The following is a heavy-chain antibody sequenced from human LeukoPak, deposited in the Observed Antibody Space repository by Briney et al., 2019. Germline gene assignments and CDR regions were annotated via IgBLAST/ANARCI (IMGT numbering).Heavy chain of an antibody. J-gene: IGHJ4*02. D-gene: IGHD5-18*01. CDR2: IKSKVDGGST. Sequence: GGSLRLSCAVSGFNFSHAWMSWVRQAPGKGLEWVGRIKSKVDGGSTESAPPVNGRFTISRDDSKSTLYLQMSSLKTEDTGIYYCLTAPQHTAPLAFWGQGTLVTVSS. V-gene: IGHV3-15*01. CDR1: GFNFSHAW. CDR3: LTAPQHTAPLAF.